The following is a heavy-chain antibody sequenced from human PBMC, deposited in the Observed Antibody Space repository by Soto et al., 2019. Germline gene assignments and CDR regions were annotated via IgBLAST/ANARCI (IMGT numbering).Heavy chain of an antibody. V-gene: IGHV3-53*01. D-gene: IGHD3-10*01. CDR1: GFTVSNNY. CDR2: IYSGGYT. CDR3: GTPGGGGGY. Sequence: EVQLVESGGGLIQPGGSLRLSCAVSGFTVSNNYMSWVRQAPGKGLEGVSVIYSGGYTAYGDSVKGRFTISRDNSKNTLILQINTLRANDTAFYSGGTPGGGGGYWGQGTLVTVSS. J-gene: IGHJ4*02.